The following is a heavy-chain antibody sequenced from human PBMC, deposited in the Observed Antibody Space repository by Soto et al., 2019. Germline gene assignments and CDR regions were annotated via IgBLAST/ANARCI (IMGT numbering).Heavy chain of an antibody. D-gene: IGHD3-9*01. V-gene: IGHV3-23*01. CDR3: AKADTGHFRPFEY. CDR1: GFTFSNYA. Sequence: EAQLLESGGGLVQPGESLRLSCAASGFTFSNYAMSWVRQAPGKGLEWVSVVSDDGGTTFYADSVRARFTISRDNSKNTVDLQMNSLRAEDTAVYYCAKADTGHFRPFEYCCQGTLVTVSS. CDR2: VSDDGGTT. J-gene: IGHJ4*02.